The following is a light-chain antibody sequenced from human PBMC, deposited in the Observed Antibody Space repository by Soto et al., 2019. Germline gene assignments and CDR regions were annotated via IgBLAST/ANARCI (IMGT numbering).Light chain of an antibody. V-gene: IGLV1-40*01. CDR1: SSNIGAGYD. J-gene: IGLJ3*02. CDR2: ANY. CDR3: AAWDDSLSGWV. Sequence: QTVLTQPPSVSGAPGQRVTISCTGSSSNIGAGYDVHWYQQFPGAAPKLLIYANYNRPSGVPDRVSGSKSGTSASLAITGLQAEDEADYYCAAWDDSLSGWVFGGGTKLTVL.